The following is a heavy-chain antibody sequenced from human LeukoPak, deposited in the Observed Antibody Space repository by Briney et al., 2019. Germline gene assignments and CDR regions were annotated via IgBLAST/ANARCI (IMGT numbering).Heavy chain of an antibody. V-gene: IGHV3-21*01. D-gene: IGHD3-16*02. J-gene: IGHJ4*02. CDR2: ISSSSSYI. CDR1: GFTFSSYS. Sequence: PGGSLRLSCAASGFTFSSYSMNRVRQAPGKGLEWVSSISSSSSYIYYADSVKGRFTISRDNAKNSLYLQMNSLRAEDTAVYYCATYYDYVWGSYRYTPVFDYWGQGTLVTVSS. CDR3: ATYYDYVWGSYRYTPVFDY.